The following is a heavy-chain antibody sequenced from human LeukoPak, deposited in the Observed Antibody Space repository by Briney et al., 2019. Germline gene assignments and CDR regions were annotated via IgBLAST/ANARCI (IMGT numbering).Heavy chain of an antibody. V-gene: IGHV3-33*06. D-gene: IGHD3-10*01. CDR2: IWYDGSNK. CDR1: GFTFSNYG. J-gene: IGHJ6*03. CDR3: AKDGVLWFGELSPYYYYYYYMDV. Sequence: GGSLRLFCAASGFTFSNYGMHWVRQAPGTGLEWVAVIWYDGSNKYYADFVKGRFTISRDNSKNTLYLQMNSLRAEDTAVYYCAKDGVLWFGELSPYYYYYYYMDVWGTGTTVTVSS.